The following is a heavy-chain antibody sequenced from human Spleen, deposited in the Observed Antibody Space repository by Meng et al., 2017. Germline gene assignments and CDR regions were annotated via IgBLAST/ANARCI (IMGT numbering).Heavy chain of an antibody. CDR3: VKSDYGGYQGYLDK. J-gene: IGHJ4*02. D-gene: IGHD2-21*01. Sequence: GGSLRLSCAASGFSVSHNYMSWVRQAPGKGLEWVSVIYSGGNTYYADSVKGRFTISRDNSRSTMWLQMNCLRAEDTAVYYCVKSDYGGYQGYLDKWGQGTLVTVSS. V-gene: IGHV3-53*01. CDR1: GFSVSHNY. CDR2: IYSGGNT.